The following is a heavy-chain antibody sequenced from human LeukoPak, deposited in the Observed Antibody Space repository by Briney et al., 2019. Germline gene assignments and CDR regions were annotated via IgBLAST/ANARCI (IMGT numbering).Heavy chain of an antibody. CDR2: IIPIFGTA. D-gene: IGHD6-13*01. CDR3: ARRAAAGSWYFDY. Sequence: SVKVSCKASGGTFSSYAINWVRQAPGQGLEWMGGIIPIFGTANYAQKFQARVTITTDESTSTAYMELSSLRSEDTAVYYCARRAAAGSWYFDYWGQGTLVTVSS. CDR1: GGTFSSYA. J-gene: IGHJ4*02. V-gene: IGHV1-69*05.